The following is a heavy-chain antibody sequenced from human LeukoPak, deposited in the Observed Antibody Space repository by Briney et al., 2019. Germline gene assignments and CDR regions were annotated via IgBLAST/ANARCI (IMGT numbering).Heavy chain of an antibody. D-gene: IGHD6-6*01. CDR1: GGSITSYY. CDR2: ISYSRST. V-gene: IGHV4-59*01. J-gene: IGHJ4*02. Sequence: SETLSLTCTVSGGSITSYYWSWIRQPPGKGLEWIGYISYSRSTNYNPSPKSRATMSLDTSKNQFSLNLNSVTAADTAVYYCARGERPGCDYWGQGTLVTVSS. CDR3: ARGERPGCDY.